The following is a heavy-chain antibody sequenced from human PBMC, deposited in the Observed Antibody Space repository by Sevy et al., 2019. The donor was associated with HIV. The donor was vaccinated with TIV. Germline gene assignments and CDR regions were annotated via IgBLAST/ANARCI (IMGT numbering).Heavy chain of an antibody. CDR3: AGVGRMVRGVIIKGRDAFDI. D-gene: IGHD3-10*01. J-gene: IGHJ3*02. Sequence: ASVKVSCKASGGTFSSYAISWVRQAPGQGLEWMGRIIPILGIANYAQKFQGRVTITADKSTSTAYMELSSLRSEDTAVYYCAGVGRMVRGVIIKGRDAFDIWGQGTMVTVSS. V-gene: IGHV1-69*04. CDR2: IIPILGIA. CDR1: GGTFSSYA.